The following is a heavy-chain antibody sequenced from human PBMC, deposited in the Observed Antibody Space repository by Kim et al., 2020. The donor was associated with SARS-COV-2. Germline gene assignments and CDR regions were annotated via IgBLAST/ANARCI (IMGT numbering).Heavy chain of an antibody. Sequence: YSNSVKGLFTISRDNSKNTLYLQMNGLGAEDTAVYYCAKDPDGQWLVLGHWGQGTLVTVSS. CDR3: AKDPDGQWLVLGH. D-gene: IGHD6-19*01. V-gene: IGHV3-30*02. J-gene: IGHJ4*02.